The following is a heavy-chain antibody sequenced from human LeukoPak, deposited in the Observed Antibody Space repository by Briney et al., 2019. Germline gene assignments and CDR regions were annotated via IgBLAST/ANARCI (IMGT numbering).Heavy chain of an antibody. CDR3: PRSSTLYCSSTSCYIANYYYYYMDV. J-gene: IGHJ6*03. Sequence: SVKVSCKASGGTFSSYAISWVRQAPGQGLEWMGGIIPIFGTANYAQKFQGRVTITTDESTSTAYMELSSLRSEDTAVYYCPRSSTLYCSSTSCYIANYYYYYMDVWGKGTTVTVSS. V-gene: IGHV1-69*05. CDR1: GGTFSSYA. CDR2: IIPIFGTA. D-gene: IGHD2-2*02.